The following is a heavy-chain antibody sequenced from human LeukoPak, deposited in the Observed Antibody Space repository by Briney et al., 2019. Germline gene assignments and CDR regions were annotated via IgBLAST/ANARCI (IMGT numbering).Heavy chain of an antibody. CDR2: IYHSGST. Sequence: SETLSLTCAVSGYSIRSGYYWGWIRQPPGKGLEWIGSIYHSGSTYYNPSLKSRVTISVDTSKNQFSLKLSSVTAADTAVYYCARQSGNYEYFDYWGQGTLVTVSS. V-gene: IGHV4-38-2*01. D-gene: IGHD1-7*01. CDR1: GYSIRSGYY. J-gene: IGHJ4*02. CDR3: ARQSGNYEYFDY.